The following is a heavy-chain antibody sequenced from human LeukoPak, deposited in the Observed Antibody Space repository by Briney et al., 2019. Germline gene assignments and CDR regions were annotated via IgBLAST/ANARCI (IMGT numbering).Heavy chain of an antibody. V-gene: IGHV1-46*01. D-gene: IGHD3-10*01. J-gene: IGHJ5*02. CDR1: GYTLTSYY. CDR3: ARLAESGAHNWFDP. CDR2: INTSGGST. Sequence: ASVKVSCRASGYTLTSYYMHWVRHAPGQGLEGMGIINTSGGSTSYAQTFQGRVTMTRDMSTSTVYMELSSLRSEDTALYYCARLAESGAHNWFDPWGQGTLVTVSS.